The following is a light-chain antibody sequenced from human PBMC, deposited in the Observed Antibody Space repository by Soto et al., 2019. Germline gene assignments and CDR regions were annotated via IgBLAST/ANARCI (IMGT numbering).Light chain of an antibody. CDR2: YAS. Sequence: DIVMTQSPLSLSVTPGEPASISCTSSQSLLQSTGANYLNWYLQKPGQSPQLLIYYASTRASGVIDRFSGSGSGKDFTLRISRVEPEDVGVYYCMQALQIPAFGQGTKVESK. V-gene: IGKV2-28*01. J-gene: IGKJ1*01. CDR1: QSLLQSTGANY. CDR3: MQALQIPA.